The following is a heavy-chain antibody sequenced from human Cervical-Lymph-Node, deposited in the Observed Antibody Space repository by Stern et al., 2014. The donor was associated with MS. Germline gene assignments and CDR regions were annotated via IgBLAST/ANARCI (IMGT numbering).Heavy chain of an antibody. J-gene: IGHJ4*02. V-gene: IGHV3-23*04. CDR2: SGSGGGT. CDR3: GKDLHNWNADH. D-gene: IGHD1-20*01. CDR1: GFSFSNYA. Sequence: EVQLVESGGGLVQPGGSLRLSCATSGFSFSNYAMTWVRPAPGKGLEWVSGSGSGGGTNYAASVRGRFTIFRDNSENTLYLQMNSLRAEDTAVYYCGKDLHNWNADHGAQETRVTVPS.